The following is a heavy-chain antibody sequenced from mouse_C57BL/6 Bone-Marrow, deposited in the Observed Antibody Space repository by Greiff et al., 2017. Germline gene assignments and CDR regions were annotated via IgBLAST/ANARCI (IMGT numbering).Heavy chain of an antibody. Sequence: EVKLMESGGGLVQPGGSLKLSCAASGFTFSDYYMYWVRQTPEKRLEWVAYISNGGGSTYYPDTVKGRFTISRDNAKNTLYLQMSRLKSEDTAMYYCARRGSSPAWFAYWGQGTLVTVSA. J-gene: IGHJ3*01. CDR2: ISNGGGST. D-gene: IGHD1-1*01. CDR3: ARRGSSPAWFAY. V-gene: IGHV5-12*01. CDR1: GFTFSDYY.